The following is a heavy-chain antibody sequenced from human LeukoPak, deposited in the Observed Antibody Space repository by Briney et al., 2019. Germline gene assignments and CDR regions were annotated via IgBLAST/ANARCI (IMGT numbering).Heavy chain of an antibody. Sequence: GGSLRLSCAASGFTFDDHAMHWVRQAPGKGLERVSGISWNSENTGYADSVKGRFTISRDNAKNSLFLQMDSLRAEDTALYYCAKGYYYRSGTYARAFDVWGQGTMVTVSS. CDR1: GFTFDDHA. D-gene: IGHD3-10*01. CDR2: ISWNSENT. V-gene: IGHV3-9*01. J-gene: IGHJ3*01. CDR3: AKGYYYRSGTYARAFDV.